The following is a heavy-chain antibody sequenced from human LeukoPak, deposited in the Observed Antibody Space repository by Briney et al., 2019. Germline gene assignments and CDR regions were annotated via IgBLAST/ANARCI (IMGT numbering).Heavy chain of an antibody. CDR2: ISAYNGNT. CDR1: GYTFTSYG. V-gene: IGHV1-18*01. CDR3: ARLSSHYGDYKVDP. J-gene: IGHJ5*02. D-gene: IGHD4-17*01. Sequence: ASVKVSCKASGYTFTSYGISWVRQAPGQGLEWMGWISAYNGNTNYAEKVQGRVTMTTDTSTSTAYMDLSSLRSEDTAVYYCARLSSHYGDYKVDPWGQGTLVTVSS.